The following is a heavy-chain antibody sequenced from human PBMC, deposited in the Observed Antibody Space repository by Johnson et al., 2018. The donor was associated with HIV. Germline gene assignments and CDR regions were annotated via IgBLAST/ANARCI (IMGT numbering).Heavy chain of an antibody. CDR3: TTDTGYTAMVGDDAFDI. V-gene: IGHV3-15*01. Sequence: VQLVESGGGVVRPGGSLRLSCAASEFTFSNAWMSWVRQAPGKGLEWVGRIKSKTDGGTTDYAAPVKGRFTISRDDSKNTLYLQMNSLKNEDTAVYYCTTDTGYTAMVGDDAFDIWGQGTMVTVSS. J-gene: IGHJ3*02. CDR2: IKSKTDGGTT. CDR1: EFTFSNAW. D-gene: IGHD5-18*01.